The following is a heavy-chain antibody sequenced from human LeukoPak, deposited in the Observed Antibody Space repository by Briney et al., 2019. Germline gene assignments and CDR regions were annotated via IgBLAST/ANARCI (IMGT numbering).Heavy chain of an antibody. CDR2: ISGSGGST. CDR3: ARGDSGSPFDY. J-gene: IGHJ4*02. D-gene: IGHD1-26*01. Sequence: GGSLRLSCAVSGFTVSSNYMSWVRQAPGKGLEWVSAISGSGGSTYYADSVKGRFTISRDNSKNTLYLQMNSLRAEDTAVYYCARGDSGSPFDYWGQGTLVTVSS. V-gene: IGHV3-23*01. CDR1: GFTVSSNY.